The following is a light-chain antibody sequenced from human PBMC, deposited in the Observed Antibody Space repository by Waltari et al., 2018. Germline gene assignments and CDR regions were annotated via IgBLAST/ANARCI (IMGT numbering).Light chain of an antibody. Sequence: SYVVTQPPSVSVAPGKTARITCGGNNIGSKSVHWYQQKPGQAPVLVTYYGSDRPSGVPERSSGSNSGNPATLTTTRVEAGDEADYYCQVWLSSSDHPVFGGGTKLTVL. V-gene: IGLV3-21*04. CDR3: QVWLSSSDHPV. CDR2: YGS. J-gene: IGLJ2*01. CDR1: NIGSKS.